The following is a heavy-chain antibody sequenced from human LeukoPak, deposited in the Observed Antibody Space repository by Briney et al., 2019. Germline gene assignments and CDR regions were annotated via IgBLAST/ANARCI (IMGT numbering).Heavy chain of an antibody. J-gene: IGHJ4*02. CDR1: GGTSSSYA. V-gene: IGHV1-69*05. CDR3: ASLPIGAAGSFVY. D-gene: IGHD6-13*01. CDR2: IIPIFGTA. Sequence: SVKVSCKASGGTSSSYAISWVRKAPGQGLEWMGRIIPIFGTANYAQKFQGRVTITTAESTTTANMERASLGSKAPAVYYCASLPIGAAGSFVYWGQGTLVTVSS.